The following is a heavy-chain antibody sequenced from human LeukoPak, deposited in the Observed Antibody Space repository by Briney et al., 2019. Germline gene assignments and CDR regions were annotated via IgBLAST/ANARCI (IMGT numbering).Heavy chain of an antibody. D-gene: IGHD3-10*02. CDR2: IIPILGIA. J-gene: IGHJ4*02. Sequence: ASVKVSCKASGGTFSSYAISWVRQAPGQGLEWMGRIIPILGIANYAQKFQGRVTITADKSTSTAYMELSSLTSEDSALYFCAVQMFLVWGQGSLVTVSS. CDR3: AVQMFLV. V-gene: IGHV1-69*04. CDR1: GGTFSSYA.